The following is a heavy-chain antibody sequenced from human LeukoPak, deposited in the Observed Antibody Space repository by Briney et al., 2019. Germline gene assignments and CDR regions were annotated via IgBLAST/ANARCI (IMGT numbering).Heavy chain of an antibody. CDR2: ITSPVGRI. V-gene: IGHV3-21*01. D-gene: IGHD6-19*01. J-gene: IGHJ4*02. CDR1: GFTFSTYS. CDR3: ATDGRSSGWYGFDY. Sequence: GGSLRLSCAASGFTFSTYSMNWVRQAPGKGLEWVSSITSPVGRIYYADSLKGRITISRDNARSTLYLQMNSLRAEDTAVYYCATDGRSSGWYGFDYWGQGILATVSS.